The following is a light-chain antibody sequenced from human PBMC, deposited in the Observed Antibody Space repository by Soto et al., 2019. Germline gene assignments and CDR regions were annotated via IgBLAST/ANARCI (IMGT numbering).Light chain of an antibody. V-gene: IGKV3-15*01. CDR3: QQHNNWPLT. Sequence: ETVMTQSPATLSVSPGERPTLSCRASQSVNTNLAWYQQKPGQAPRLLIYGASTRATGVPARFSGSGSGTEFTLTISSLQSEDFAVYYCQQHNNWPLTFGQGTRVE. J-gene: IGKJ5*01. CDR1: QSVNTN. CDR2: GAS.